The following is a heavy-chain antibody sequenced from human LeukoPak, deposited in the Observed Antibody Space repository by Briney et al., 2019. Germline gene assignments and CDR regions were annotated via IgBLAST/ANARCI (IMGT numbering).Heavy chain of an antibody. V-gene: IGHV3-48*01. CDR1: GFSLSSYG. CDR2: ISGSSRTI. CDR3: LTLSGVWTGRPVP. D-gene: IGHD3/OR15-3a*01. J-gene: IGHJ5*02. Sequence: GGSLRLSCAASGFSLSSYGMNWVRQAPGKGLEWVSYISGSSRTIYFADSVKGRFTISRDDSKNTMYLQMDSLKTEDTAIYYCLTLSGVWTGRPVPWGQGTLVTVSS.